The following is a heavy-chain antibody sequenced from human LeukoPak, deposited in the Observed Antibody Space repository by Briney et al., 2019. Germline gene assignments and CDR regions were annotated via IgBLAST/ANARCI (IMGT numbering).Heavy chain of an antibody. Sequence: PSETLSLTCTVSGGSISSYYWSWIRQPAGKGLEWIGRIYTSGSTNYNPSLKSRVTMSVDTSKNQFSLKLSSVTAADTAVYYCAKDGVRYYYGSGSSNYFDYWGQGTLVTVSS. V-gene: IGHV4-4*07. CDR3: AKDGVRYYYGSGSSNYFDY. J-gene: IGHJ4*02. D-gene: IGHD3-10*01. CDR1: GGSISSYY. CDR2: IYTSGST.